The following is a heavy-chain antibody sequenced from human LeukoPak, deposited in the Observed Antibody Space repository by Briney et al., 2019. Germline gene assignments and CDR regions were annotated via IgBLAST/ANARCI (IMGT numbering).Heavy chain of an antibody. V-gene: IGHV4-59*12. Sequence: SETLSLTCTVSDGSITSYSWSWIRQPPGKGLEWIGYTHYSGSADYNPSLMSRVTISVDTSKNQFSLKLSSVTAADTAVYYCARGYGEYSGYDYVYYFDYWGQGTLVTVSS. CDR1: DGSITSYS. CDR2: THYSGSA. J-gene: IGHJ4*02. D-gene: IGHD5-12*01. CDR3: ARGYGEYSGYDYVYYFDY.